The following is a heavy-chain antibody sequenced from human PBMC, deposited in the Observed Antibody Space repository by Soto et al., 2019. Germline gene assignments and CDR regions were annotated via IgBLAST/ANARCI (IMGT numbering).Heavy chain of an antibody. V-gene: IGHV4-39*01. Sequence: PAETLALTCTVTIDSISIRTYDWGWMRQPRGKGLEWIGSIYYSGSTYNNPSLRSRVSMSIDTSRDQFSLKLKSVTAADTALYFCARQRTSVVTKAYFDVWGPGSMVTVSS. D-gene: IGHD2-21*02. CDR1: IDSISIRTYD. CDR3: ARQRTSVVTKAYFDV. CDR2: IYYSGST. J-gene: IGHJ4*02.